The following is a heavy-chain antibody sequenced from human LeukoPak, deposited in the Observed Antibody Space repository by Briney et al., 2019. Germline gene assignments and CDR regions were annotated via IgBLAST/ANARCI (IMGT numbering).Heavy chain of an antibody. CDR2: IRYDGSNK. J-gene: IGHJ4*02. V-gene: IGHV3-30*02. CDR1: GFTFSSYG. Sequence: GGSLRLSCAASGFTFSSYGMHWVRQAPGKGLEWVAFIRYDGSNKYYADSVKGRFTISRDNSKNTLYLQMNSLRAEDTAVYYCAKPVAGPPPKYFDYWGQGILVTVSS. CDR3: AKPVAGPPPKYFDY. D-gene: IGHD6-19*01.